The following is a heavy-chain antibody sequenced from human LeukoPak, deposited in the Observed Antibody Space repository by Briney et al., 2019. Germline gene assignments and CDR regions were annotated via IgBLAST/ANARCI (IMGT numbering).Heavy chain of an antibody. J-gene: IGHJ4*02. V-gene: IGHV3-30*02. CDR1: GFTFASLG. D-gene: IGHD3-10*02. CDR3: VTDLHGVNWYVQ. Sequence: GGSLRLSCTTSGFTFASLGMHWVRQAPGKGLEWVAFVEHDGTTKYYADSVKGRFSISRDNLKNTLQLYSLSPDDTARYYCVTDLHGVNWYVQWGQGILVSVSS. CDR2: VEHDGTTK.